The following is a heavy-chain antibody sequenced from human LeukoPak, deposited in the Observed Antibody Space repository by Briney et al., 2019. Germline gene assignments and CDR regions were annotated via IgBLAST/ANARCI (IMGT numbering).Heavy chain of an antibody. V-gene: IGHV1-18*01. CDR3: ARGMAYYDSSGFH. Sequence: GASVKVSCKASGGTFSSYAISWVRQAPGQGLEWMGWISAYNGNTNYAQKLQGRVTMTTDTSTSTAYMELKSLRSDDTAVYYCARGMAYYDSSGFHWGQGTLVTVSS. CDR2: ISAYNGNT. CDR1: GGTFSSYA. D-gene: IGHD3-22*01. J-gene: IGHJ4*02.